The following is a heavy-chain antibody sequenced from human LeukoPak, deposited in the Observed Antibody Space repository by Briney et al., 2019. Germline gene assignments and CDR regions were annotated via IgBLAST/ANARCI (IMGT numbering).Heavy chain of an antibody. CDR1: GGSFSGYY. J-gene: IGHJ6*03. D-gene: IGHD2-2*01. CDR2: INHSGST. Sequence: PSETLSLTCAVYGGSFSGYYWSWIRQPPGKGLEWIGEINHSGSTNYNPSLKSRVTISVDTSKNQFSLKLSSVTAADTAVYYCARGGYCSSTSCLRGGPYYYYYYMDVWGKGTTVTVSS. CDR3: ARGGYCSSTSCLRGGPYYYYYYMDV. V-gene: IGHV4-34*01.